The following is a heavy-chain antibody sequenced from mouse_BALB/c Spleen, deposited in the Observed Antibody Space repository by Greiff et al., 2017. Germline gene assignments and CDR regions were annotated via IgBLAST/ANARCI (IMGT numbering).Heavy chain of an antibody. D-gene: IGHD4-1*01. CDR1: GYSFTGYY. Sequence: VQLQQPGSELVRPGASVKLSCKASGYSFTGYYMNWVMQSHGKSLEWIGRINPYNGDTFYNQKFKGKATLTVDKSSSTAHMELRSLASEDSAVYYCASPANWDPAWFAYWGQGTLVTVSA. CDR2: INPYNGDT. V-gene: IGHV1-20*02. J-gene: IGHJ3*01. CDR3: ASPANWDPAWFAY.